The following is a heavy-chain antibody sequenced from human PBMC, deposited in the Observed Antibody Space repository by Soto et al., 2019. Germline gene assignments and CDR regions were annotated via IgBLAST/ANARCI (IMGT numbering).Heavy chain of an antibody. Sequence: QVQLVESGGGVVQPGRSLRLSCAASGFTFSSYGMHWVRQAPGKGLEWVAVIWYDGSNKYYADSVKGRFTISRDNSKNTLYLQMNSLRAEDTAAYYCARVSGSVLGSVDYWGQGTLVTVSS. CDR2: IWYDGSNK. J-gene: IGHJ4*02. V-gene: IGHV3-33*01. CDR3: ARVSGSVLGSVDY. D-gene: IGHD3-10*01. CDR1: GFTFSSYG.